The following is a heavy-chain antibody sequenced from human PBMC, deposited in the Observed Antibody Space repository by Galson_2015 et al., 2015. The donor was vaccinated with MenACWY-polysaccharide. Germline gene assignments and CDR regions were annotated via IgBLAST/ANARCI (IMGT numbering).Heavy chain of an antibody. CDR1: GFTFSDYW. CDR2: INSDGSGT. CDR3: ARGIISMVRGVGITSSWFDP. D-gene: IGHD3-10*01. J-gene: IGHJ5*02. V-gene: IGHV3-74*01. Sequence: SLRLSCAASGFTFSDYWMHWVRQAPGKGLVWVSRINSDGSGTSYADSVKGRFTNSRDNAKNTLYLQMNSLRAEDTAVYYCARGIISMVRGVGITSSWFDPWGQGTLVIVSS.